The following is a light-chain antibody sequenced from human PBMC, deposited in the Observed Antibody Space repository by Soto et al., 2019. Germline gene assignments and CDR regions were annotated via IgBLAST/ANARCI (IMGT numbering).Light chain of an antibody. J-gene: IGKJ4*01. V-gene: IGKV3-20*01. Sequence: IVLTQSPGTLSLSPGERATLSCRASQRVSSSYLVWYQQRPGQPPRLVIYGTSTRAAGISDRFSGSGSGTDLTLTIYRLEPGESAVYYCLQYGTSALTFGGGTKVEIK. CDR3: LQYGTSALT. CDR2: GTS. CDR1: QRVSSSY.